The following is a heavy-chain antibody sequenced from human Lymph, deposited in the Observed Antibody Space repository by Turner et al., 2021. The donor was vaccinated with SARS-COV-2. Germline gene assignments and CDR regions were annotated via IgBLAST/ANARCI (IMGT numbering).Heavy chain of an antibody. CDR3: ARGRLDSFGGGYYSWFDP. CDR1: GGTFSSYA. D-gene: IGHD1-26*01. V-gene: IGHV1-69*04. CDR2: ISPILGIA. Sequence: QVQLVQPGAELKKPGSSVKVSCKATGGTFSSYAHNWVRQAPGQGLEWMGRISPILGIANYAQKFQGRVTITADKSTSTAYMELSSLRSEDTAVYYCARGRLDSFGGGYYSWFDPWGQGTLVTVSS. J-gene: IGHJ5*02.